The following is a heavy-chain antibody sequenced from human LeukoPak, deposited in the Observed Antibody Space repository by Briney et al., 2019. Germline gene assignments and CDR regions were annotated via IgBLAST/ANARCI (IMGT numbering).Heavy chain of an antibody. J-gene: IGHJ5*02. CDR1: GLTGGHNY. CDR3: IVFGDSNH. Sequence: GGSLRLSCAASGLTGGHNYVSWVRQAPGKGLEWVSAIHTSGDTCYADSVKGRFTISRDTSKNTLYRQINSLRVEDTAVYYCIVFGDSNHWGQGTLVTVSS. V-gene: IGHV3-53*01. D-gene: IGHD4-17*01. CDR2: IHTSGDT.